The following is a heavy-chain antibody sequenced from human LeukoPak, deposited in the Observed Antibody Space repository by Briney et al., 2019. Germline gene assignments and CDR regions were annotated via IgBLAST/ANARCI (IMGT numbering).Heavy chain of an antibody. Sequence: GGSLRLSCAASGFSFSGFGMNWVRQAPGKGLEWISYIGSSGSVGGNIYYAVSVKGRFTVSRDSAKDSLFLQMNSPQDADTAVYYCARAPTPYFTYYMDVWGKGTTVTVSS. V-gene: IGHV3-21*05. CDR3: ARAPTPYFTYYMDV. J-gene: IGHJ6*03. CDR1: GFSFSGFG. CDR2: IGSSGSVGGNI. D-gene: IGHD2-21*01.